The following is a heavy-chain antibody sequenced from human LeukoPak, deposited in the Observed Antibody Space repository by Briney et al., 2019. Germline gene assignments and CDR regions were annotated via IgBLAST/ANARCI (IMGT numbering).Heavy chain of an antibody. CDR1: GGSISSYY. CDR3: ARWSGYSSRTFDY. Sequence: LETLSLTCTVSGGSISSYYWSWIRQPPGKGLEWIGYIYYSGSTNYNPSLKSRVTISVDTSKNQFSLKLSSVTAADTAVYYCARWSGYSSRTFDYWGQGTLVTVSS. V-gene: IGHV4-59*01. CDR2: IYYSGST. D-gene: IGHD3-3*01. J-gene: IGHJ4*02.